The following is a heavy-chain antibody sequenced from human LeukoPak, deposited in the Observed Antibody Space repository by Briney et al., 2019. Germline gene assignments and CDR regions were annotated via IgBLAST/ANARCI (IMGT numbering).Heavy chain of an antibody. CDR3: AKNLWFGLDY. Sequence: PGGSLRLSCAASGFTFSDYYMSWIRQAPGKGLEWVSYISSSGSTIYYADSVKGRFTISRDNSKNTLYLQMNSLRAEDTAVYYCAKNLWFGLDYWGQGTLVTVSS. CDR2: ISSSGSTI. D-gene: IGHD3-10*01. J-gene: IGHJ4*02. V-gene: IGHV3-11*04. CDR1: GFTFSDYY.